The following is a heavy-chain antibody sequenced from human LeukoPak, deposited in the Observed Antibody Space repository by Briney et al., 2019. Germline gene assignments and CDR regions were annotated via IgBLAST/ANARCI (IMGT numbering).Heavy chain of an antibody. V-gene: IGHV3-7*01. CDR3: AKAAAAPGFDF. CDR2: IKQDGSEK. D-gene: IGHD6-13*01. Sequence: GSLRLSCAASGFSFSNYQMNWVRQAPGKGLEWVANIKQDGSEKFYVDSVKGRFTISRDNAKNSLYLQMNSLRAEDTAVYYCAKAAAAPGFDFWGQGTLVTVSS. J-gene: IGHJ4*02. CDR1: GFSFSNYQ.